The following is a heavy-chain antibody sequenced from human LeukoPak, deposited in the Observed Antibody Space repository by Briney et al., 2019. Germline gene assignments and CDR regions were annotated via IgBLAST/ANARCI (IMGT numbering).Heavy chain of an antibody. D-gene: IGHD3-22*01. V-gene: IGHV3-21*01. J-gene: IGHJ4*02. CDR3: ARNRNDSSGYFPNDY. Sequence: PGGSLRLSCAASGFTFSSYSMNWVRQAPGKGLEWVSSISSSSSYIYYADSVKGRFTISRDNAKNSLYLQMNSPRAEDTAVYYCARNRNDSSGYFPNDYWGQGTLVTVSS. CDR2: ISSSSSYI. CDR1: GFTFSSYS.